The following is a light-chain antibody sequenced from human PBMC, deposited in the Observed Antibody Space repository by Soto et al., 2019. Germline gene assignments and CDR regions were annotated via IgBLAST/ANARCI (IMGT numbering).Light chain of an antibody. J-gene: IGKJ5*01. V-gene: IGKV3-11*01. CDR3: QQRSNWIT. CDR2: DAS. CDR1: QSVSIY. Sequence: ESVVAQSPATLSLSPGERSTLSCMASQSVSIYLAWYQQKPGQAPRLLIYDASNRATGIPARLSGSGSGTDFTLTISSPEPEDFPVYYCQQRSNWITFGQGTRLEIK.